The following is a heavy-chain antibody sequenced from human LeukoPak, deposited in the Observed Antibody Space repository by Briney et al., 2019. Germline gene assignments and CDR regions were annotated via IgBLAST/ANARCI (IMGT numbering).Heavy chain of an antibody. Sequence: GASVKVSCKASGYTFTGYYMHWVRQAPGQGLEWMGWINPNSGGTNYAQKFQGRVTMTRDTSISTACMELSRLRSDDTAVYYCATSPQGVAGSLHYYYYYMDVWGKGTTVTVSS. D-gene: IGHD6-19*01. CDR1: GYTFTGYY. V-gene: IGHV1-2*02. CDR2: INPNSGGT. CDR3: ATSPQGVAGSLHYYYYYMDV. J-gene: IGHJ6*03.